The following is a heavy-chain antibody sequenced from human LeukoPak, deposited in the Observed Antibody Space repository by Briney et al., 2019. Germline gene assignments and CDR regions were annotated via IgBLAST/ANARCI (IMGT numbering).Heavy chain of an antibody. D-gene: IGHD3-22*01. CDR1: GFTFSSYG. J-gene: IGHJ3*02. V-gene: IGHV3-30*18. CDR2: ISYDGSNK. Sequence: QPGRSLRLSCAASGFTFSSYGMHWVRQAPGKGLEWVAVISYDGSNKYYADSVKGRFTISRDNSKNTLYLQMNSLRAEDTAVYYCAKPQSTPYYYDSSGYYDAFDIWGQGTMVTVSS. CDR3: AKPQSTPYYYDSSGYYDAFDI.